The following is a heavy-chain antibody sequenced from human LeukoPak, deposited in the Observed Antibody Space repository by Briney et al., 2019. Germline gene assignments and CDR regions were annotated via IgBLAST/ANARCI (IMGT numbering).Heavy chain of an antibody. V-gene: IGHV3-53*01. J-gene: IGHJ4*02. CDR2: IYNGGSI. CDR3: ILTTVTTSIEY. D-gene: IGHD4-17*01. Sequence: GGSLRLSCAASGFTVSSNYMNWVRQAPGKGLEWVSVIYNGGSIHYADPVKGRFTISSDNSKNTVYLQMNSLRAEDTAVYYCILTTVTTSIEYWGQGTLVTVSS. CDR1: GFTVSSNY.